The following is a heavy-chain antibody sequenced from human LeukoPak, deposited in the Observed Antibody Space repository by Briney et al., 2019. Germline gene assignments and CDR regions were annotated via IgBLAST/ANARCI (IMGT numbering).Heavy chain of an antibody. J-gene: IGHJ3*02. CDR1: GYSISSGYY. CDR3: ALPYCSGGSCYSVGVFDI. CDR2: IYHSGST. Sequence: SETLSHTCAVSGYSISSGYYWGWIRQPPGKGLEWIGSIYHSGSTYYNPSLKSRVTISVDTSKNQFSLKLSSVTAADTAVYYCALPYCSGGSCYSVGVFDIWGQGTMVTVSS. D-gene: IGHD2-15*01. V-gene: IGHV4-38-2*01.